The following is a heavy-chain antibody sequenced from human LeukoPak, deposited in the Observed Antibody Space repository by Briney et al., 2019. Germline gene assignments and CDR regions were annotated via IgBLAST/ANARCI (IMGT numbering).Heavy chain of an antibody. CDR1: EFTVSSNY. V-gene: IGHV3-66*01. CDR3: ASMRSFYFDY. D-gene: IGHD3-10*01. CDR2: TYSGGTP. Sequence: GGSLRLSCAVSEFTVSSNYMSWVRQAPGKGLEWVSVTYSGGTPYYADSVKGRFTISRDNSKNTLYLQMNSLRAEDTAVYYCASMRSFYFDYWGQGTLVTVSS. J-gene: IGHJ4*02.